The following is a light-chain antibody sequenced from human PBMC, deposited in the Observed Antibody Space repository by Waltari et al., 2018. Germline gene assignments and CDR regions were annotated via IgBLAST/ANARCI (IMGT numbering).Light chain of an antibody. V-gene: IGKV3-20*01. J-gene: IGKJ4*01. CDR2: GTS. CDR1: QSVSSIS. CDR3: QQYDGSAVT. Sequence: DIVLTQSPGTPSLSPGDRGTLSCRASQSVSSISLTWYQQRPGQAPRLLIYGTSRRATDIPDRFSGSGSGTDFTLTISRLEPEDFAVYFCQQYDGSAVTFGGGTKVEIK.